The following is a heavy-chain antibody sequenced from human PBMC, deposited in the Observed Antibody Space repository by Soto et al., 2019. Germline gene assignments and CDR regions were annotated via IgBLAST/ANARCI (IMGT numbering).Heavy chain of an antibody. CDR3: ARTRRDTIFGVVIFGWFDP. V-gene: IGHV4-59*01. Sequence: QVQLQQSGPGLVRPSETLSLTCTVSGGSFSDNYWNWLRQSPGKGLEWIGDVYSSGRTNYNPSFGSRVTMSIDTAKNQFSLKLTSVTAADTAVYYCARTRRDTIFGVVIFGWFDPWGQEARVIVSS. CDR1: GGSFSDNY. J-gene: IGHJ5*02. D-gene: IGHD3-3*01. CDR2: VYSSGRT.